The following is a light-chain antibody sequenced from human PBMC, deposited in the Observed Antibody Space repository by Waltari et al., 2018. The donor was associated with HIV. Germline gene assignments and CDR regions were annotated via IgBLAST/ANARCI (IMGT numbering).Light chain of an antibody. J-gene: IGLJ1*01. CDR1: TGAVTNSYY. CDR3: LLYYDGARV. CDR2: STD. V-gene: IGLV7-43*01. Sequence: QTVVTQEPSLTVSPGGTATLTCASNTGAVTNSYYPNWFQQKPGQPPRALIYSTDSKHSWTPARFSGSLLGGRAALTLSGAQPEDEAEYYCLLYYDGARVFGTGTKVTVL.